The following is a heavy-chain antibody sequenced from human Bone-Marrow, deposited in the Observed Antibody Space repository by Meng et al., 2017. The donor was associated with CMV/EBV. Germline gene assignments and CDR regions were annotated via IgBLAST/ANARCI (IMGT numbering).Heavy chain of an antibody. CDR3: AKSHYDGYNPQEDYFDY. V-gene: IGHV3-23*01. Sequence: GGSLRLSCAASQFTLNKHAMSWVRQAPGKGLEWVSSITGSGQTTYYADSVKGRFTVSRENSRNTLYLQMNSLRVEDTAIYYCAKSHYDGYNPQEDYFDYWGERTLVTVSS. CDR2: ITGSGQTT. CDR1: QFTLNKHA. D-gene: IGHD5-24*01. J-gene: IGHJ4*02.